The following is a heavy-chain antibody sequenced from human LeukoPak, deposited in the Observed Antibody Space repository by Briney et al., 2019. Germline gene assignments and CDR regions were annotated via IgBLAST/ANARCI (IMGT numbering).Heavy chain of an antibody. J-gene: IGHJ6*03. D-gene: IGHD3-10*02. Sequence: GGSLRLSCAASGFTFSSYSMNWVRQAPGKGLEWASLIYSGGSTYYADSVKGRFIISRDNSKNTLYLQMNSLRAEDTAVYYCARMVGFYYYYMDVWGKGTTVTISS. CDR1: GFTFSSYS. CDR2: IYSGGST. CDR3: ARMVGFYYYYMDV. V-gene: IGHV3-53*01.